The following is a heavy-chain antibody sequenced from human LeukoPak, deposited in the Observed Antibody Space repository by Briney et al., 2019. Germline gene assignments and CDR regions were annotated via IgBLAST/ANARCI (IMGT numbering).Heavy chain of an antibody. Sequence: SVKVSCKASGGTFSSYAISWVRQAPGQGLEWMGRIIPILGIANYAQKFQGRVTITADKSTSTAYMELSSLRSENTAVYYCARVRPGGAFDIWGQGTMVTVSS. CDR3: ARVRPGGAFDI. J-gene: IGHJ3*02. V-gene: IGHV1-69*04. D-gene: IGHD4-23*01. CDR1: GGTFSSYA. CDR2: IIPILGIA.